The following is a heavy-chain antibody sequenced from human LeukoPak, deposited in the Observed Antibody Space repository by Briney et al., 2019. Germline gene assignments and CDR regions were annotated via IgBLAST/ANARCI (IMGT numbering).Heavy chain of an antibody. V-gene: IGHV1-18*01. CDR1: GYTFSSYG. Sequence: ASVKVSCKTSGYTFSSYGISWVRQAPGQGLEWMGWISGYDEGHRNYAQRFQGRVTLTTDTSTSTTYMELRSLRSDDTAVYYCTRDSLLTTKHDLFDPWGQGTLVIVSS. CDR3: TRDSLLTTKHDLFDP. J-gene: IGHJ5*02. CDR2: ISGYDEGHR. D-gene: IGHD4-11*01.